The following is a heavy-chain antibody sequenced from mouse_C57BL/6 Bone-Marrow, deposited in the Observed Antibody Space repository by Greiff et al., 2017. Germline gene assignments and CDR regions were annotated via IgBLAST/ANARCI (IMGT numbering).Heavy chain of an antibody. V-gene: IGHV1-62-2*01. Sequence: VQLQQSGAELAKPGASVKLSCKASGYTFTEYTIPWVKQRSGQGLEWIGWFYSGSGCIKYNEKFKDKATLTADKSSSTVYMALSRLKSEDYAVYVCARNEEDRSGYVAWFAYWGQGTLVTVSA. CDR3: ARNEEDRSGYVAWFAY. CDR2: FYSGSGCI. CDR1: GYTFTEYT. D-gene: IGHD3-2*02. J-gene: IGHJ3*01.